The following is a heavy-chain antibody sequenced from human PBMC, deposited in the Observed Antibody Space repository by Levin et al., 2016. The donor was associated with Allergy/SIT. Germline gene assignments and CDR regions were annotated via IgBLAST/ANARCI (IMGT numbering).Heavy chain of an antibody. CDR2: IYYSGST. V-gene: IGHV4-59*01. D-gene: IGHD2-21*02. J-gene: IGHJ6*02. CDR1: GGSISSYY. CDR3: ARDRYCGGDCYRDYYYYGMDV. Sequence: SETLSLTCTVSGGSISSYYWSWIRQPPGKGLEWIGYIYYSGSTNYNPSLKSRVTISVDTSKNQFSLKLSSVTAADTAVYYCARDRYCGGDCYRDYYYYGMDVWGQGTTVTVSS.